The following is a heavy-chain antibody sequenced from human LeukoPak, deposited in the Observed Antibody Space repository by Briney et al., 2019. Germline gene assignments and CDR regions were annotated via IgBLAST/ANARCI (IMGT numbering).Heavy chain of an antibody. CDR2: IIPIFGTA. V-gene: IGHV1-69*13. Sequence: SVKVSCKASGGTFSSYAISWVRQAPGQGLEWMGGIIPIFGTASYAQKFQGRVTITADESTSTAYMELSSLRSEDTAVYYCARKVLSYYDSSRHFDYWGQGTLVTVSS. J-gene: IGHJ4*02. D-gene: IGHD3-22*01. CDR3: ARKVLSYYDSSRHFDY. CDR1: GGTFSSYA.